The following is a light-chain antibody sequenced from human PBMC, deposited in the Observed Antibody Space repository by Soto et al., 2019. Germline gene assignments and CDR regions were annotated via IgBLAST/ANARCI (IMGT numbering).Light chain of an antibody. CDR3: QQFRSSPPTYT. Sequence: EIVLTQSPGTLSLSPGERATLSCRASQSVTSNYLAWYQQKPGQAPRLLIYGASNRATGIPDRFRGSGSGTDFTLTISRLEPEDFAVYYCQQFRSSPPTYTFGQGTRLEIK. V-gene: IGKV3-20*01. CDR1: QSVTSNY. CDR2: GAS. J-gene: IGKJ2*01.